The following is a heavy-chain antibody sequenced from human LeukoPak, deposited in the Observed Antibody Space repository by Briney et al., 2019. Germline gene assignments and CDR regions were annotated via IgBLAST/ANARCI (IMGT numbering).Heavy chain of an antibody. D-gene: IGHD6-19*01. CDR3: GSGSYNSGDS. J-gene: IGHJ5*01. Sequence: GGSLRLSCAGSGLSLSRYWTYWVRHAPGKGLEWVSRMSSDGSSSTYADSVKGRFTVSRDIAKNTLYLQMNSLRAEDTAVYYCGSGSYNSGDSWGQGTLVTVSS. CDR2: MSSDGSSS. V-gene: IGHV3-74*01. CDR1: GLSLSRYW.